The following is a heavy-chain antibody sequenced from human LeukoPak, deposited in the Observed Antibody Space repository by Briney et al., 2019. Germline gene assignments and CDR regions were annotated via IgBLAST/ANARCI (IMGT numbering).Heavy chain of an antibody. CDR2: INPSGGST. V-gene: IGHV1-46*01. Sequence: ASVKVSCKASGYTFTSYNTHWVRQAPGQGLEWMGIINPSGGSTSYAQKFQGRVTMTRDMSTSTVYMELSSLRSEDTAVYYCARSGGGDYAFDIWGQGTMVTVSS. CDR1: GYTFTSYN. D-gene: IGHD2-21*02. CDR3: ARSGGGDYAFDI. J-gene: IGHJ3*02.